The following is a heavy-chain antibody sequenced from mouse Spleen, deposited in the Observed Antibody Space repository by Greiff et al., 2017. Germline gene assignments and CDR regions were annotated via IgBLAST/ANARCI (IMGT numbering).Heavy chain of an antibody. Sequence: VQLQQSGPELVKPGASVKISCKASGYTFTGYYMNWVKQSPEQSLEWIGEINPSTGGTTYNQKFKGKATLTVDKSSSTAYMQLKSLTSEDSAVYYCARWWGNSCFDYWGQGTTLTVSS. J-gene: IGHJ2*01. CDR2: INPSTGGT. D-gene: IGHD2-1*01. CDR3: ARWWGNSCFDY. CDR1: GYTFTGYY. V-gene: IGHV1-42*01.